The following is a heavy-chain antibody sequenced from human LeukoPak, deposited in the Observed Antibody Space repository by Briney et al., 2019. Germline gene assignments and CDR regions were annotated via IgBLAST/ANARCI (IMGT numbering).Heavy chain of an antibody. Sequence: PSETLSLTCTVSGGSISSSSYYWGWIRQPPGKGLEWIGSIYYSGSTYYNPSLKSRVTISVDTSKNQFSLKLSSVTAADTAVYYCARLKLAAADKYYFDYWGQGTLVTVSS. CDR3: ARLKLAAADKYYFDY. D-gene: IGHD6-13*01. CDR2: IYYSGST. V-gene: IGHV4-39*01. CDR1: GGSISSSSYY. J-gene: IGHJ4*02.